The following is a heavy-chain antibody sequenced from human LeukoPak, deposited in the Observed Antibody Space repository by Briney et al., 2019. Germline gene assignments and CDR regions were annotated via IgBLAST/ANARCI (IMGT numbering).Heavy chain of an antibody. V-gene: IGHV3-23*01. J-gene: IGHJ4*02. CDR1: GFTFSSYA. Sequence: GGSPRLSCAASGFTFSSYAMSWVRQAPGKGLEWVSAISGSGGSTYYADSVKGRFTISRDNSKNTLYLQMNSLRAEDTAVYYCAKDPVYDSSGSPYYFDYWGQGTLVTVSS. CDR3: AKDPVYDSSGSPYYFDY. CDR2: ISGSGGST. D-gene: IGHD3-22*01.